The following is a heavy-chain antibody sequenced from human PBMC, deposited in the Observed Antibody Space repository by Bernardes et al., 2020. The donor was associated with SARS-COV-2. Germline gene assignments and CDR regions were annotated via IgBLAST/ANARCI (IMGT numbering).Heavy chain of an antibody. J-gene: IGHJ6*02. CDR1: GYTLTELS. Sequence: SMKVSCKVSGYTLTELSMHWVRQAPGKGLEWMGGFDPEDGETIYAQKFQGRVTMTEDTSTDTAYMELSSLRSEDTAVYYCATTNSTVTTLILYYYYYGMDVWGQGTTVTVSS. D-gene: IGHD4-17*01. V-gene: IGHV1-24*01. CDR3: ATTNSTVTTLILYYYYYGMDV. CDR2: FDPEDGET.